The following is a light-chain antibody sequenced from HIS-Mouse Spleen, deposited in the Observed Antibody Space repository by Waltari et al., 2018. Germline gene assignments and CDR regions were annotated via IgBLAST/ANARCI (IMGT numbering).Light chain of an antibody. Sequence: QSALTQPRSVSGSPGQSVTISCTGTSSEVGGYNYVSWYQQHPGKAPKLMNYDVSKRPSGVPDRFSGSKSGNTASLTISGLQAEDGADYYCCSYAGSYTVFGGGTKLTVL. V-gene: IGLV2-11*01. J-gene: IGLJ3*02. CDR3: CSYAGSYTV. CDR1: SSEVGGYNY. CDR2: DVS.